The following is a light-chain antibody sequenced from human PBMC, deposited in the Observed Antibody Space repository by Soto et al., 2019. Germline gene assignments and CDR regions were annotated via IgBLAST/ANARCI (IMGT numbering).Light chain of an antibody. Sequence: EIVLTQSPGTLSFSQGERASLSCRSSQSVYNSQLAWYQQKPGQAPRLLISGASSRASGIPARFSGSGSGTDFTLTISSLEPEDFAVYYCQQRSDWPLTFGGGTKVDIK. CDR1: QSVYNSQ. CDR3: QQRSDWPLT. CDR2: GAS. J-gene: IGKJ4*01. V-gene: IGKV3D-20*02.